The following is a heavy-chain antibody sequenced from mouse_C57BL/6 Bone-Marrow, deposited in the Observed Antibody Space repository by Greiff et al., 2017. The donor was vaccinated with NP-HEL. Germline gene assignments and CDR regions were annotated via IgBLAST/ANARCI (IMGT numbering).Heavy chain of an antibody. CDR1: GFTFSSYG. J-gene: IGHJ3*01. CDR3: ARDYGSVVPSWFAY. D-gene: IGHD1-1*01. CDR2: ISSGGSYT. V-gene: IGHV5-6*01. Sequence: EVHLVESGGDLVKPGGSLKLSCAASGFTFSSYGMSWVRQTPDKRLEWVATISSGGSYTYYPDSVKGRFTISRDNAKNTLYLQMSSLKSEDTAMYYCARDYGSVVPSWFAYWGQGTLVTVSA.